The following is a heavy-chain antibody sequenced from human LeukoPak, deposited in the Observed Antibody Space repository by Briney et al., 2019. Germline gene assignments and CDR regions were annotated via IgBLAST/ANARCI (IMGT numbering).Heavy chain of an antibody. CDR1: GFSLSTSGMC. D-gene: IGHD2-15*01. J-gene: IGHJ4*02. V-gene: IGHV2-70*01. CDR3: ARTLGYCSGGSCYFDY. Sequence: SGPTLVNPTQTLTLTCTFSGFSLSTSGMCVSWIRQPPGKALEWLALIDWDDDKYYSTSLKTRLTISKDTSKNQVVLTMTNMDPVDTATYYRARTLGYCSGGSCYFDYWGQGTLVTVSS. CDR2: IDWDDDK.